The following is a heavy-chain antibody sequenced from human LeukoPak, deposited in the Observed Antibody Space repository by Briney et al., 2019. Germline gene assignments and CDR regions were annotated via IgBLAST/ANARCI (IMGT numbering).Heavy chain of an antibody. V-gene: IGHV4-39*01. Sequence: SETLSLTCTVSSDSISSSNYYWGWIRQPPGKGLEWIGSIYYSGSTYYNPSLKSRVTISVDTSRNQFSLKLSSVTAADTAVYYCARRRGALDYWGQGTLVTVSS. D-gene: IGHD1-26*01. CDR1: SDSISSSNYY. CDR2: IYYSGST. CDR3: ARRRGALDY. J-gene: IGHJ4*02.